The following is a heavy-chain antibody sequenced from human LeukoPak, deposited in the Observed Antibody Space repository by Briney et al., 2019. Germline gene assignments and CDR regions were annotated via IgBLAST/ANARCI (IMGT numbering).Heavy chain of an antibody. V-gene: IGHV4-34*09. CDR3: ARGGRKYCAGDCYTVDY. CDR1: GGSFSGYY. Sequence: PSETLSLTCAVFGGSFSGYYWSWIRQPPGKGLEWIGRINHSGSTNYNPPLESRVTLSVDASENRFSLRLSSVTAADTAVYYCARGGRKYCAGDCYTVDYWGQGTLVTVSS. CDR2: INHSGST. J-gene: IGHJ4*02. D-gene: IGHD2-21*02.